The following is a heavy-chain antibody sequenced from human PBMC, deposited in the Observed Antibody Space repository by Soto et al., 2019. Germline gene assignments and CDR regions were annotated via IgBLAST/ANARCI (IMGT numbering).Heavy chain of an antibody. Sequence: EVQLVESGGALVQPGGSLRLSCAASGFTFSIYSMNWVRQAPGKGLEWVSYLSSSSGTIHYAESVKGRFTISRDNAKNLLFLQMSSLRDEDTALYYCAREPRTAVGATGLFDYWGQGTLVTVSS. V-gene: IGHV3-48*02. CDR1: GFTFSIYS. D-gene: IGHD1-26*01. J-gene: IGHJ4*02. CDR2: LSSSSGTI. CDR3: AREPRTAVGATGLFDY.